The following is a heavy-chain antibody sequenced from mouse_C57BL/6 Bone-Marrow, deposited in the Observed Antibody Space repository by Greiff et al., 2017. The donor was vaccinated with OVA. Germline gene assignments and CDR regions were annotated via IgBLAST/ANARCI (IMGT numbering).Heavy chain of an antibody. V-gene: IGHV1-55*01. J-gene: IGHJ3*01. CDR2: IYPGSGST. CDR3: AKGELRLRWFAY. CDR1: GYTFTSYW. Sequence: QVQLQQSGAELVKPGASVKMSCKASGYTFTSYWITWVKQRPGQGLEWIGDIYPGSGSTNYNEKFKSKATLTVDTSSSTAYMQLSSLTSEDSAVYYCAKGELRLRWFAYWGQGTLVTVSA. D-gene: IGHD3-2*02.